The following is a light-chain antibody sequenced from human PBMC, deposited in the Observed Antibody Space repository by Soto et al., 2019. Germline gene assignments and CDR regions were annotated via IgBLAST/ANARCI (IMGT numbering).Light chain of an antibody. CDR3: QQYGSF. J-gene: IGKJ2*01. Sequence: DIVLTQSPGTLSLSPGERATLSCRASHSVSSSYLAWYQQKPGQAPRLLIYGASSRATGIPDRFSGSGSGTDFTLTISRLEPEDFAVYYCQQYGSFFGQGTKLEIK. V-gene: IGKV3-20*01. CDR1: HSVSSSY. CDR2: GAS.